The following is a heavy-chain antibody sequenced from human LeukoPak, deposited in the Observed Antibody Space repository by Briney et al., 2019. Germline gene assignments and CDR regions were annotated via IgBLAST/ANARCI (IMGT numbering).Heavy chain of an antibody. CDR2: INPNSGGT. Sequence: ASVKVSCKTSGYTFTGYYMHWVRQAPGHGLEWMGWINPNSGGTKYAQRFQGRVTMTRDTSISIAYMELTRLRSDDTAVYYCARERGYCSSSTCCTSDAFDIWGQGTMVTVSS. D-gene: IGHD2-2*02. CDR3: ARERGYCSSSTCCTSDAFDI. V-gene: IGHV1-2*02. J-gene: IGHJ3*02. CDR1: GYTFTGYY.